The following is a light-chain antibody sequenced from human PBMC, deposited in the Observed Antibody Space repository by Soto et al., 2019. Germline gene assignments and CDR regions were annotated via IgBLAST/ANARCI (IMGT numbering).Light chain of an antibody. J-gene: IGLJ3*02. Sequence: QSALTQPASVSGSPGQSITISCTGTSSDIGGYNYVSWYQKHPGKAPKLVISEVSNRPSGVSNRFSGSKSGNTASLTISGLQAEDEADYYCSSYTGGSIWVFGGGPKLTVL. V-gene: IGLV2-14*01. CDR2: EVS. CDR1: SSDIGGYNY. CDR3: SSYTGGSIWV.